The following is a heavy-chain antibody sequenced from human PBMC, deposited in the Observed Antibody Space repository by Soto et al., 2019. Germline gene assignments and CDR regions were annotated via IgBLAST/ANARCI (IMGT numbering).Heavy chain of an antibody. V-gene: IGHV1-46*02. Sequence: QVQLVQSGAEVRKPGASVKLSCQTSGYPFNSYHMHWVRQAPGQGLEWMGVINPTEGRTRYSQKFQDRVTMTRGTSTSTVYMELSSLRSEDTAMYFCARGREISFGYNWFDPWGQGTRVTVSS. CDR1: GYPFNSYH. J-gene: IGHJ5*02. CDR3: ARGREISFGYNWFDP. D-gene: IGHD5-18*01. CDR2: INPTEGRT.